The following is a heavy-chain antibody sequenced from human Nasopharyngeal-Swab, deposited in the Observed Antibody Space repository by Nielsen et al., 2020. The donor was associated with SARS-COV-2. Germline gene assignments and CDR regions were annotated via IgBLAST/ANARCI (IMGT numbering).Heavy chain of an antibody. CDR3: ARYRDYCSSTSCYSRAFDI. V-gene: IGHV4-59*02. CDR1: GGSVTSYY. D-gene: IGHD2-2*02. Sequence: SETLSLTCTVSGGSVTSYYWSWIRQPPGKGLEWIGYIYYSGSTKYNPSLKSRVIISVDTSKNQFSLKLSSVTAADTAVYYCARYRDYCSSTSCYSRAFDIWGQGTMVTVSS. CDR2: IYYSGST. J-gene: IGHJ3*02.